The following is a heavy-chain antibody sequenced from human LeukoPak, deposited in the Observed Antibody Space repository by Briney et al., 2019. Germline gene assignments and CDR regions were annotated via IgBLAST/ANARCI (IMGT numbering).Heavy chain of an antibody. J-gene: IGHJ4*02. CDR1: GGSISSYY. CDR3: ARVGYYYDSRALDY. Sequence: SETLSLTCTVSGGSISSYYWSWIRQPPGKGLEWIGYIYYSGSTNYNPSLKSRVTMSVDTSKNQFSLKLSSVTAADTAVYYCARVGYYYDSRALDYWGQGTLVTVSS. V-gene: IGHV4-59*01. D-gene: IGHD3-22*01. CDR2: IYYSGST.